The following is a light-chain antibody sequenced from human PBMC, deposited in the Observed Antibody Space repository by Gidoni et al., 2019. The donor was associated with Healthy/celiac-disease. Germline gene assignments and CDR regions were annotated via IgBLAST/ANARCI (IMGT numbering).Light chain of an antibody. Sequence: DIVETQSTLPLPVTPGEPASISCRSSQSLLHSNGYNYLDWYLQKPGQSPQLLIYLGSNRASGVPDRFSGSGSGTDFTLKISRVEAEDVGVYYCMQALQTPPFSFGPGTKVEIK. CDR3: MQALQTPPFS. CDR1: QSLLHSNGYNY. V-gene: IGKV2-28*01. J-gene: IGKJ3*01. CDR2: LGS.